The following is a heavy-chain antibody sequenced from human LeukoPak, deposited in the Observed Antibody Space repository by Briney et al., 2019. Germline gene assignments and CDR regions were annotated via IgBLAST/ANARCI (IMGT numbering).Heavy chain of an antibody. V-gene: IGHV3-30*03. CDR1: GFTFSSYG. CDR3: ARGSIAIYYYDSSGYFDY. J-gene: IGHJ4*02. CDR2: ISYDGSNK. Sequence: GGSLRLSCAASGFTFSSYGIHWVRQAPGKGLEWVAFISYDGSNKYFADSVKGRFTISRDNAKNSLYLQMNSLRAEDTAFYYCARGSIAIYYYDSSGYFDYWGQGTLVTVSS. D-gene: IGHD3-22*01.